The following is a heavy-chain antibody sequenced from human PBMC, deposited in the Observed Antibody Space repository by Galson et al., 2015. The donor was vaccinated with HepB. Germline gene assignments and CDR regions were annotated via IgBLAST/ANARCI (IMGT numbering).Heavy chain of an antibody. CDR1: GFTFSSYG. J-gene: IGHJ4*02. CDR3: ARVDTGPPVLGSFDY. D-gene: IGHD3-10*01. V-gene: IGHV3-33*01. Sequence: SLRLSCAASGFTFSSYGMHWVRQAPGKGLEWVAVIWYDGSNKYYADSVKGRFTISRDNSKNTLYLQMNSLRAEDTAVYYCARVDTGPPVLGSFDYWGQGTLVTVSS. CDR2: IWYDGSNK.